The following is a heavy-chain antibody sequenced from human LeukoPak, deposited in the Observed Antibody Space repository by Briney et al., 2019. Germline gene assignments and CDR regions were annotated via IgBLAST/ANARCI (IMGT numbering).Heavy chain of an antibody. Sequence: GGSLRLSCAASGFTFSNAWMSWVRQAPGKGLEWVGRIKGKTDGGTTDYAAPVKGRFTISRDDSKNTLYLQMNSLKTEDTAVYYCTTHSYSSGWYVGCWGQGTLVTVSS. CDR2: IKGKTDGGTT. V-gene: IGHV3-15*01. CDR3: TTHSYSSGWYVGC. CDR1: GFTFSNAW. J-gene: IGHJ4*02. D-gene: IGHD6-19*01.